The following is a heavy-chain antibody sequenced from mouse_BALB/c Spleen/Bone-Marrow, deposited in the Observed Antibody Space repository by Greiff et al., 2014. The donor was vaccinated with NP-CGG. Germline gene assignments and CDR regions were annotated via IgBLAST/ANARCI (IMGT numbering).Heavy chain of an antibody. CDR1: GYTFTDYI. Sequence: VQLQQSGAELVKPGTSVNLSCKASGYTFTDYIIHWVKQRSGQGLEWIGWFYPGSGSIKYNEKFKDKATLTADKSSNTVYMELSRLTSEDSAVYFCARHEGLDIRRRLSAMDYWGQGTSVTVSS. J-gene: IGHJ4*01. D-gene: IGHD2-12*01. CDR2: FYPGSGSI. CDR3: ARHEGLDIRRRLSAMDY. V-gene: IGHV1-62-2*01.